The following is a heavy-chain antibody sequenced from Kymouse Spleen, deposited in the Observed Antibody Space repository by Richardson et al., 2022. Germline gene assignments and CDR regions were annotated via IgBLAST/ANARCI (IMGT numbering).Heavy chain of an antibody. D-gene: IGHD1-20*01,IGHD1-7*01. CDR2: IKSKTDGGTT. CDR3: TSYNWNYWYFDL. CDR1: GFTFSNAW. J-gene: IGHJ2*01. V-gene: IGHV3-15*01. Sequence: EVQLVESGGGLVKPGGSLRLSCAASGFTFSNAWMSWVRQAPGKGLEWVGRIKSKTDGGTTDYAAPVKGRFTISRDDSKNTLYLQMNSLKTEDTAVYYCTSYNWNYWYFDLWGRGTLVTVSS.